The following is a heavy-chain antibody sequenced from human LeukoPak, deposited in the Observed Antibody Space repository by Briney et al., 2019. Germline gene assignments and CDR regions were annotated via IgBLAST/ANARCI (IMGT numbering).Heavy chain of an antibody. J-gene: IGHJ6*04. CDR1: GFTFSSYE. CDR2: IRYDGGNK. V-gene: IGHV3-30*02. Sequence: GGSLRLSCAASGFTFSSYEFNWVRQAPGKGLEWVAFIRYDGGNKYYADSVKGRFTISRDNSKNTLYLQMNSLRAEDTAVYYCAELGITMIGGVWGKGTTVTISS. D-gene: IGHD3-10*02. CDR3: AELGITMIGGV.